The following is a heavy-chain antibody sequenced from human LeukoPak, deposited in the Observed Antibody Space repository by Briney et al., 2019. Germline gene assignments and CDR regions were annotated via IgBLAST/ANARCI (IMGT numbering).Heavy chain of an antibody. CDR1: GFTFDDYA. V-gene: IGHV3-43D*03. CDR2: ISWDGGST. Sequence: GGSLRLSCAASGFTFDDYAMHWVRQAPGKGLEWVSLISWDGGSTYYADSVKGRFTISRDNSKNSLYLQMNSLRAEDTALYYCAAARGNYYDSSGYFSDAFDIWGQGTMVTVSS. J-gene: IGHJ3*02. D-gene: IGHD3-22*01. CDR3: AAARGNYYDSSGYFSDAFDI.